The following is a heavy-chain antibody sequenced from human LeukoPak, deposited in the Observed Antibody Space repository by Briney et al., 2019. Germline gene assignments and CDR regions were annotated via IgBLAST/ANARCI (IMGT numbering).Heavy chain of an antibody. CDR1: GFTFSSYW. Sequence: GGSLGLSCAASGFTFSSYWMSWVRQAPGKGLEWVANIKQDGSGKYYVDSVKGRLTISRDNAKNSLYLQMNSLRAEDMAVYYCARDRMASSGWYNPYYYYYYYGMDVWGQGTTVTVSS. D-gene: IGHD6-19*01. CDR2: IKQDGSGK. V-gene: IGHV3-7*01. J-gene: IGHJ6*02. CDR3: ARDRMASSGWYNPYYYYYYYGMDV.